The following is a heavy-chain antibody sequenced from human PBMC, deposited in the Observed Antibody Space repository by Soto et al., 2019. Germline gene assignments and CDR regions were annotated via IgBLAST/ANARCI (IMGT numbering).Heavy chain of an antibody. CDR1: GYTFTSYY. CDR3: ARDATASLLLCFGELLPYNGFDH. D-gene: IGHD3-10*01. Sequence: ASVKVSCKASGYTFTSYYMHWVRQAPGQGLEWMGIINPSGGSTSYAQKFQGRVTMTRDTSTSTVYMELSSLRSEDTTVYYCARDATASLLLCFGELLPYNGFDHWGQGTLVTVSS. V-gene: IGHV1-46*01. CDR2: INPSGGST. J-gene: IGHJ5*02.